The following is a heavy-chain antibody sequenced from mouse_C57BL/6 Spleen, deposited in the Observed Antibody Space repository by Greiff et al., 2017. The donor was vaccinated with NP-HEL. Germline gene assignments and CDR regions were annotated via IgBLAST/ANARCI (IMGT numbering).Heavy chain of an antibody. D-gene: IGHD1-1*01. J-gene: IGHJ1*03. CDR1: GFSLSTSGMG. Sequence: QVTLKVSGPGILQSSQTLSLTCSFSGFSLSTSGMGVSWIRQPSGKGLEWLAHIYWDDDKRYNPSLKSRLTISKDTSRNQVFLKITSVDTADTATYYCARSRGSSYVSYWYFDVWGTGTTVTVSS. CDR2: IYWDDDK. CDR3: ARSRGSSYVSYWYFDV. V-gene: IGHV8-12*01.